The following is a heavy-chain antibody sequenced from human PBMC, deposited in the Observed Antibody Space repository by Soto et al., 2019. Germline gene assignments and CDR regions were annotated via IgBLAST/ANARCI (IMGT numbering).Heavy chain of an antibody. D-gene: IGHD4-17*01. CDR3: NTDPGDYEDF. V-gene: IGHV3-15*01. J-gene: IGHJ4*02. CDR1: GITFINAW. Sequence: EVQLVESGGDLVKPGGCLRLSCVASGITFINAWMSWVRQVPGKGLEWVGRIKNRADGGTADYAAPVRGRFTISRDDSRNTLFLQMNSLEPEDTAVYYCNTDPGDYEDFWGQGTLVTVSS. CDR2: IKNRADGGTA.